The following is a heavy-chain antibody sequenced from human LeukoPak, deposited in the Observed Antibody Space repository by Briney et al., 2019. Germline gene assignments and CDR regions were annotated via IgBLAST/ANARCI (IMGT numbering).Heavy chain of an antibody. V-gene: IGHV4-38-2*02. CDR3: AGGYCRGTSCYNYYFYYMDV. D-gene: IGHD2-2*02. Sequence: SETLSLTCTVSGYSISSGYYWGWIRQPPGKGLEWIGSIYHSGSTYYNPSLKSRVTISVDTSKNQFSLKLNSVTAADTAVYYCAGGYCRGTSCYNYYFYYMDVWGKGTTVTVSS. J-gene: IGHJ6*03. CDR1: GYSISSGYY. CDR2: IYHSGST.